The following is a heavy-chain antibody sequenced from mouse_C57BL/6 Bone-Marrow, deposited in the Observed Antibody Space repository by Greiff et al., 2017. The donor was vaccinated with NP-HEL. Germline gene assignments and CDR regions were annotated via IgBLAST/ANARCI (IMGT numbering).Heavy chain of an antibody. J-gene: IGHJ4*01. CDR2: LDPENGDT. D-gene: IGHD4-1*01. V-gene: IGHV14-4*01. Sequence: VQLQQSGAELVRPGASVKLSCTASGFNIKDDYMHWVKQRPEQGLEWIGWLDPENGDTEYASKFQGKATITADTSSNTAYLQLSSLTSEDTAVYYCTTWNWDDAMDYWGQGTSVTVSS. CDR1: GFNIKDDY. CDR3: TTWNWDDAMDY.